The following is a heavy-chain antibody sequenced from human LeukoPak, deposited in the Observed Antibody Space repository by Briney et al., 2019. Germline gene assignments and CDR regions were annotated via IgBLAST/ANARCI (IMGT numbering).Heavy chain of an antibody. J-gene: IGHJ3*02. V-gene: IGHV3-33*01. CDR1: GFTFNSYG. CDR3: ARGSGYYSRDAFDI. CDR2: IWYDGSNK. D-gene: IGHD3-22*01. Sequence: GGSLRLSCAASGFTFNSYGMHWVRQAPGKGLEWVAVIWYDGSNKYYADSVKGRFTISRDNSKNTLYLQMNSLRAEDTAVYYCARGSGYYSRDAFDIWGQGTMVTVSS.